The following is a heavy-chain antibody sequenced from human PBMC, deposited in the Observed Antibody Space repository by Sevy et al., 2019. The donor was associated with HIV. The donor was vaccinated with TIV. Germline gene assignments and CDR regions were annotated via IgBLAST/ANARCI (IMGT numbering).Heavy chain of an antibody. CDR1: GFTFSSYG. CDR3: ATGYCSPICLIDY. V-gene: IGHV3-30*03. Sequence: GGSLRLSCAASGFTFSSYGMHWVRQAPGKGLEWVAVISPDGTNKYYGDSMRGRFTISRDNSKNTLYLQMDTVRVEVTAVYYCATGYCSPICLIDYWGQGTLVTVSS. CDR2: ISPDGTNK. J-gene: IGHJ4*02. D-gene: IGHD2-2*03.